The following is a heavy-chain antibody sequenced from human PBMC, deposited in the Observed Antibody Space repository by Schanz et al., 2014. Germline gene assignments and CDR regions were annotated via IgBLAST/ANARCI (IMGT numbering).Heavy chain of an antibody. V-gene: IGHV3-48*04. Sequence: EVQLLESGGGLVQPGGSLRLSCAASGFTFSNYAMGWVRQTPGKGLEWVSYISGSSSTKYYADSVKGRFTISRDNAKNSLYLQMNSLRAEDTAVYYCARDKGGLIPFDYWGQGTLVAVSS. D-gene: IGHD2-15*01. CDR3: ARDKGGLIPFDY. J-gene: IGHJ4*02. CDR2: ISGSSSTK. CDR1: GFTFSNYA.